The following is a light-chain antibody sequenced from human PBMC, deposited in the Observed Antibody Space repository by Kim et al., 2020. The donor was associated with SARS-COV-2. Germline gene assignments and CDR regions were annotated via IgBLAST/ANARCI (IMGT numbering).Light chain of an antibody. CDR3: QQRSNWPT. J-gene: IGKJ2*01. CDR2: DAS. CDR1: QSVSSY. Sequence: LSPGETATLACRASQSVSSYLAWYQQKPGQAPRLLIYDASNRATGIPARFSGSGSGTDFTLTISSLEPEDFAVYYCQQRSNWPTFGQGTKLEI. V-gene: IGKV3-11*01.